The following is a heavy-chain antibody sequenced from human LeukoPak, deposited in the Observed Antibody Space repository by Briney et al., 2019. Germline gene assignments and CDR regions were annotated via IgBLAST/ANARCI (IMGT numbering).Heavy chain of an antibody. CDR1: GFTFDDYG. Sequence: GVSLRLSCAASGFTFDDYGMSWVRQAPGKGLEWVSGINWNGGGTGYADSVKGRFTISRDNAKNSLYLQMNSLRAEDTALYYCARGSGSYYNPDYWGQGTLVTVSS. CDR2: INWNGGGT. D-gene: IGHD3-10*01. CDR3: ARGSGSYYNPDY. V-gene: IGHV3-20*04. J-gene: IGHJ4*02.